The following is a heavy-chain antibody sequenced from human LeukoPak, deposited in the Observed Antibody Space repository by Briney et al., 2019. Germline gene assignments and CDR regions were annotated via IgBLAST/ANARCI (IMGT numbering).Heavy chain of an antibody. CDR3: ASTATGYSSSWYSRGFDY. CDR2: INHSGST. J-gene: IGHJ4*02. Sequence: SETLSHTCAVYGGSFSGYYWSWIRQPPGKGLEWIGEINHSGSTNYNPSLKSRVTISVDTSKNQFSLKLSSVTAADTAVYYCASTATGYSSSWYSRGFDYWGQGTLVTVSS. D-gene: IGHD6-13*01. V-gene: IGHV4-34*01. CDR1: GGSFSGYY.